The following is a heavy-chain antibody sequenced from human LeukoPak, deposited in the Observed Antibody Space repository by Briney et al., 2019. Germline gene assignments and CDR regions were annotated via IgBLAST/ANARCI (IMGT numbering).Heavy chain of an antibody. D-gene: IGHD5-18*01. Sequence: PSETLSLTCAVYGWSFSGYYWSWIRQPPGKGLEWIGEINHSGSTNYNPSLKSRVTISVDTSKNQFSLKLSSVTAADTAVYYCARGRRIQPYYYYYMDVWGKGTTVTVSS. CDR1: GWSFSGYY. J-gene: IGHJ6*03. CDR2: INHSGST. CDR3: ARGRRIQPYYYYYMDV. V-gene: IGHV4-34*01.